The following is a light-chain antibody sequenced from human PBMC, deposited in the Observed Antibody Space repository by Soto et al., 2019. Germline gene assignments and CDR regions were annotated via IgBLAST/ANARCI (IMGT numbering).Light chain of an antibody. J-gene: IGLJ1*01. CDR3: NSYTRSTKYV. V-gene: IGLV2-14*01. CDR2: EVT. Sequence: QSALTQPASVSGSPGQSITVSCTGTSSDVGAYDYVPWYQHHPGKAPKLIIYEVTNRPSGVSNRFSGSKSGNTASLTISGLQAEDEADYYCNSYTRSTKYVFGTGTKVTV. CDR1: SSDVGAYDY.